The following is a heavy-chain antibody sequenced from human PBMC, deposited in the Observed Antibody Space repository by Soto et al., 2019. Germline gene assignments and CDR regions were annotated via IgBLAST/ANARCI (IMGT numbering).Heavy chain of an antibody. CDR2: IIPLFGTP. Sequence: QVHLVQSGAEVKKPGSSVKVSCKTSGGTFSDLAFSWVRQAPRQGLEWVGGIIPLFGTPNYAREFQGRVSISADESSNTVYMELRSLGSEDTAVYYCASERVAEMATGGYFDNWGQGTLVTVSS. CDR1: GGTFSDLA. D-gene: IGHD5-12*01. V-gene: IGHV1-69*01. J-gene: IGHJ4*02. CDR3: ASERVAEMATGGYFDN.